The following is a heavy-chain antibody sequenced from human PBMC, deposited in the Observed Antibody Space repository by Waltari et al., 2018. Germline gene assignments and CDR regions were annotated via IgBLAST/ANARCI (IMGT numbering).Heavy chain of an antibody. V-gene: IGHV3-23*01. CDR1: GFTFSSYA. CDR3: AKDRAVAGSFDY. J-gene: IGHJ4*02. D-gene: IGHD6-19*01. Sequence: EVQLLESGGGLVQPGGSLRLSCAASGFTFSSYAMSWVRQAPGKGLEWGAAISGSGGSTYYADSVKGRFTISRDNSKNTLYLQMNSLRAEDTAVYYWAKDRAVAGSFDYWGQGTLVIVSS. CDR2: ISGSGGST.